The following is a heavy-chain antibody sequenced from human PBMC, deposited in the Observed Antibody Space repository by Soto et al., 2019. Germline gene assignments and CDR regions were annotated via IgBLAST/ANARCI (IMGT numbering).Heavy chain of an antibody. J-gene: IGHJ4*02. CDR1: GFTVSSYW. D-gene: IGHD6-19*01. Sequence: GGSLRLSCAASGFTVSSYWMHWIRQAPGKGLVWVSRINSDGSSTSYADSVKGRFTISRDNAKNTLYLQMNSLRAEDTAVYYCARDWAVAGTAHWGQGTLVTVSS. CDR3: ARDWAVAGTAH. CDR2: INSDGSST. V-gene: IGHV3-74*01.